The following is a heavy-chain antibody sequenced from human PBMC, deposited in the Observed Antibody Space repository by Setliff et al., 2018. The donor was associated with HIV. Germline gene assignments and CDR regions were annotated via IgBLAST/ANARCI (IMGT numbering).Heavy chain of an antibody. D-gene: IGHD2-2*01. CDR1: GFTFSTYW. V-gene: IGHV3-7*01. CDR3: ARRAYCSSTTCFDN. J-gene: IGHJ4*02. Sequence: PGGSLRLSCAASGFTFSTYWVTWVRQAPGQGLEWVANIQQDGDEIYYLDSVKGRFTISRDTSKNTLYLQMNSLRAEDTAVYYCARRAYCSSTTCFDNWGQGTLVTVSS. CDR2: IQQDGDEI.